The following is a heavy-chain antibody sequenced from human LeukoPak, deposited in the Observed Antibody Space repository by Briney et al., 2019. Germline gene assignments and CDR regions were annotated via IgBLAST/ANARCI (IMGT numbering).Heavy chain of an antibody. D-gene: IGHD3-10*01. J-gene: IGHJ4*02. CDR2: THYSGST. CDR3: ARVRGITMVREPKYYFDY. Sequence: SETLSLTCSVSDYSISSAYYWGWIRQPPGKGLEWIVSTHYSGSTYYNPSLKSRVTTSVDTAKNQFSLKLSSVTAADTAVYYCARVRGITMVREPKYYFDYWGQGTLVTVSS. CDR1: DYSISSAYY. V-gene: IGHV4-38-2*02.